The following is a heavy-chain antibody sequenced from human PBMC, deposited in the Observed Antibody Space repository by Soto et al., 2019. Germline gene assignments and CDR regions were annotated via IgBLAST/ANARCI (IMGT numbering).Heavy chain of an antibody. Sequence: QVQLVQSGAEVKKPGASVKVSCKASGYTFTSYGISWVRQAPGQGLEWMGWISAYNGNTNYAQKLQGRVTMTTDTSASTAYMELRSLRSDDTTVYYCARAKRLSLGGSYLGGFDYWGQGTLVTVSS. V-gene: IGHV1-18*01. D-gene: IGHD1-26*01. CDR2: ISAYNGNT. CDR1: GYTFTSYG. J-gene: IGHJ4*02. CDR3: ARAKRLSLGGSYLGGFDY.